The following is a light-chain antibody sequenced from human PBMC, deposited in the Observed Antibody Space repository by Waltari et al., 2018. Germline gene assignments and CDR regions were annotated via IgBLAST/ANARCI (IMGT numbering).Light chain of an antibody. J-gene: IGKJ4*01. CDR3: QQYNNWLT. V-gene: IGKV3-15*01. Sequence: EIVMTQSPATLSVSPGERATLSCRASQSVSSNLAWYQQKPGQAPRLLIYGASTRATGIPARFSGSGFGTEFPPTISSLQSEDFAVYYWQQYNNWLTFGGGTKVEIK. CDR2: GAS. CDR1: QSVSSN.